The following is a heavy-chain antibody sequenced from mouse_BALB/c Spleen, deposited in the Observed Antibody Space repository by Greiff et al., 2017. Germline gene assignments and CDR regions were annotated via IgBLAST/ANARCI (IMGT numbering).Heavy chain of an antibody. CDR2: IWRGGST. V-gene: IGHV2-5-1*01. J-gene: IGHJ4*01. CDR1: GFSLTSYG. CDR3: APYGNWNYYAMDY. Sequence: QVQLQQSGPSLVQPSQSLSITCTVSGFSLTSYGVHWVRQSPGKGLEWLGVIWRGGSTDYNAAFMSRLSITKDNSKSQVFFKMNSLQADDTAIYYCAPYGNWNYYAMDYWGQGTSVTVSS. D-gene: IGHD2-1*01.